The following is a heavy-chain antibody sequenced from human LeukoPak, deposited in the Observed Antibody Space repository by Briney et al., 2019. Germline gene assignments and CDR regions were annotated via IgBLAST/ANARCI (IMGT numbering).Heavy chain of an antibody. CDR1: GFTFSSYA. CDR3: AKAPYYDFWSGYHHFDY. CDR2: ISGSGGST. D-gene: IGHD3-3*01. Sequence: GGSLRLSCAASGFTFSSYAMSWVRQAPGRGLEWVSAISGSGGSTYYADSVKGRFTSSRDNSKNTLYLQMNSLRAEDTAVYYCAKAPYYDFWSGYHHFDYWGQGTLVTVSS. J-gene: IGHJ4*02. V-gene: IGHV3-23*01.